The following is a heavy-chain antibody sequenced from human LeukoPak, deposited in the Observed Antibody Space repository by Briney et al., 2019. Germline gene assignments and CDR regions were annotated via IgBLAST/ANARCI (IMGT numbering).Heavy chain of an antibody. CDR2: INHSGST. D-gene: IGHD6-19*01. J-gene: IGHJ4*02. V-gene: IGHV4-34*01. CDR3: ARDMWLWPD. CDR1: GGSFSGYY. Sequence: PSETLSLTCAVYGGSFSGYYWSWIRQPPGKGLEWIGEINHSGSTNYNPSLKSRVTISVDTSKNQFSLKLSSVTAADTAVYYCARDMWLWPDWGQGTLVTVSS.